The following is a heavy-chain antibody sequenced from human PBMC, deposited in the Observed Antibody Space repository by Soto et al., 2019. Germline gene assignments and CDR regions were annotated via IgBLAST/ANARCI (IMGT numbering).Heavy chain of an antibody. CDR3: AMVDVYVTPSPQDV. V-gene: IGHV1-18*01. CDR1: GYTFTRYG. D-gene: IGHD3-16*01. J-gene: IGHJ6*02. CDR2: INTYNGNT. Sequence: QVQLVQSGAEVKNPGASVKVSCKASGYTFTRYGIGWARQAPGQGLEWMGWINTYNGNTNYAQNVQGRVTLTTDTXXSTAYMALRSLRPNDTAIYYCAMVDVYVTPSPQDVWGQGTTVIVSS.